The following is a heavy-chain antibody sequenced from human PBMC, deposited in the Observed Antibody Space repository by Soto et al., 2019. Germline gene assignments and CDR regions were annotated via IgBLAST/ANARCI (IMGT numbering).Heavy chain of an antibody. V-gene: IGHV1-69*06. Sequence: SVKVSCKASGGTFSSYGISWVRQAPGQGLEWMGGIIPIFGTANYAQKFQGGVTITADKSTSTAYMELSSLRSEDTAVYYCASTGVDSSGSHDAFDIWGQGTMVTVPS. J-gene: IGHJ3*02. D-gene: IGHD3-22*01. CDR3: ASTGVDSSGSHDAFDI. CDR2: IIPIFGTA. CDR1: GGTFSSYG.